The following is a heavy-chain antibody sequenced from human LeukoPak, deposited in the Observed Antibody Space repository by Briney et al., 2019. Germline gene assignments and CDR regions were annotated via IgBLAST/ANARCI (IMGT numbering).Heavy chain of an antibody. J-gene: IGHJ3*02. CDR3: AREVGDYGDYISVGAFDI. V-gene: IGHV4-59*12. CDR1: GGSISSYY. D-gene: IGHD4-17*01. Sequence: SETLSLTCTVSGGSISSYYWSWIRQPPGKGLEWIGEIYHSGSTNYNPSLKSRVTISVDKSKNQFSLKLSSVTAADTAVYYCAREVGDYGDYISVGAFDIWGQGTMVTVSS. CDR2: IYHSGST.